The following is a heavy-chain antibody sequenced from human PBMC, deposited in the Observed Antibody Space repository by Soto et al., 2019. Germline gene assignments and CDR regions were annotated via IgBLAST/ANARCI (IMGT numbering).Heavy chain of an antibody. V-gene: IGHV4-34*01. D-gene: IGHD2-15*01. J-gene: IGHJ6*02. CDR2: INHSGST. CDR3: ARGWYCSGGSCYSRYYYYYYGMDV. CDR1: GGSFSGYY. Sequence: TSETLSLTCAVYGGSFSGYYWSWIRQPPGKGLEWIGEINHSGSTNYNPSLKSRVTISVDTSKNQFSLKLSPVTAADTAVYYCARGWYCSGGSCYSRYYYYYYGMDVWGQGTTVTVSS.